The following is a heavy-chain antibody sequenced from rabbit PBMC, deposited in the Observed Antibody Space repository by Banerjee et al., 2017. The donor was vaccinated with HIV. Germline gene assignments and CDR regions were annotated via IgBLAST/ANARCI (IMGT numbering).Heavy chain of an antibody. Sequence: QEQLVESGGGLVQPEGSLKLSCKASGFDLSSYQYMCWVRQAPGKGLELIACTYTASGSTHYASWAKGRFTISKTSSTTVTLQMTSLTAADTATYFCARGSAVYGAEYYFHLWGPGTLVTVS. D-gene: IGHD2-1*01. V-gene: IGHV1S45*01. CDR3: ARGSAVYGAEYYFHL. CDR1: GFDLSSYQY. CDR2: TYTASGST. J-gene: IGHJ4*01.